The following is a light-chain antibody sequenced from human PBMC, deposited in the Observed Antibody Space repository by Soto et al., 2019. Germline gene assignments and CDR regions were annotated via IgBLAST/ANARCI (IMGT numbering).Light chain of an antibody. Sequence: QSALTQPASVSGSPGQSITLSCTGTSSDVGGYNFVSWYQQHPGKAPKFLIYDVSYRPSGVSNRCSGSKSGNTASLSISGLQAEDEAYYYCSSYRSGSTLVVFGGGTQLTVL. CDR3: SSYRSGSTLVV. J-gene: IGLJ2*01. CDR1: SSDVGGYNF. CDR2: DVS. V-gene: IGLV2-14*01.